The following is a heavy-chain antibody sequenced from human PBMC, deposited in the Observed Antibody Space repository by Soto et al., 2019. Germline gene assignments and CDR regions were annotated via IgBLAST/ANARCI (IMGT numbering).Heavy chain of an antibody. CDR3: ARSPAAVAYYYCGMDF. Sequence: ASVKVSCKASGYTFTGYYMHWVRQAPGQGLEWMGWINPNSGGTNYAQKFQGRVTMTRDTSISTAYMELSRLRSDDTAVYYCARSPAAVAYYYCGMDFCDQGTTVTVFS. V-gene: IGHV1-2*02. CDR1: GYTFTGYY. D-gene: IGHD6-25*01. J-gene: IGHJ6*02. CDR2: INPNSGGT.